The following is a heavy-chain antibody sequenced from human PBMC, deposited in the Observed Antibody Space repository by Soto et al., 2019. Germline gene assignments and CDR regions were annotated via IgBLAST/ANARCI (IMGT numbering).Heavy chain of an antibody. CDR1: GGSFSGYC. J-gene: IGHJ4*02. V-gene: IGHV4-34*01. D-gene: IGHD5-18*01. Sequence: SETLSLTCAVYGGSFSGYCWSWIRQPPGKGLEWIGEINHSGSTNYNPSLKSRVTKSVDTSKNQFSLKLSSVTAADTAVYYCARERPGYSYGHGSYYFDYWGQGTLVTVSS. CDR3: ARERPGYSYGHGSYYFDY. CDR2: INHSGST.